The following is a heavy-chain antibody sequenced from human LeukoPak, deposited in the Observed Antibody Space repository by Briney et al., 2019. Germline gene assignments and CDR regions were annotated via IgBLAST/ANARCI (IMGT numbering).Heavy chain of an antibody. J-gene: IGHJ3*02. CDR3: ASSTYYHDSSGYPQGAFDI. CDR1: GGSFSGYY. Sequence: SETLSLTCAVYGGSFSGYYWSWIRQPPGKGLEWIGEINHSGSTNYNPSLKSRVTISVDTSKNQFSLKLSSVTAADTAVYYCASSTYYHDSSGYPQGAFDIWGQGTMVTVSS. V-gene: IGHV4-34*01. CDR2: INHSGST. D-gene: IGHD3-22*01.